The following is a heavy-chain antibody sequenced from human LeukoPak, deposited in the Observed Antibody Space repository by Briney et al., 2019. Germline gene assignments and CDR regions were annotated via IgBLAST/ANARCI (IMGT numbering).Heavy chain of an antibody. V-gene: IGHV1-8*01. Sequence: ASVKVSCKASGYTFTSYDINWVRQATEQGLEWMGWMNPNSGNTGYAQKFQGRVTMTRNTSISTAYMELSSLRSEDTAVYYCARGFRDFGEFYFDYWGQGTLVTVSS. CDR1: GYTFTSYD. D-gene: IGHD3-10*01. CDR2: MNPNSGNT. CDR3: ARGFRDFGEFYFDY. J-gene: IGHJ4*02.